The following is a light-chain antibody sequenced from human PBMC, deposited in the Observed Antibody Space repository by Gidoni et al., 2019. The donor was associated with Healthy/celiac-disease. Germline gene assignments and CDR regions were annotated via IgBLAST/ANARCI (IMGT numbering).Light chain of an antibody. CDR2: RDS. V-gene: IGLV3-9*01. CDR1: NIGSKY. J-gene: IGLJ2*01. Sequence: SSELTQPLSVSVALGQTTRITCGGNNIGSKYVHWYQQKPGQAPVLVIYRDSNRPSGIPARFSGSNSGNTATLTISRAQAGDEADYYCQVWDSSPVVFGGGTKLTVL. CDR3: QVWDSSPVV.